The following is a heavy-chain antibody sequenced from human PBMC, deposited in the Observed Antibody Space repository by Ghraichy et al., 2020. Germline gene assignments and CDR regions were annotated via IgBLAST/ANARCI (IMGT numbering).Heavy chain of an antibody. Sequence: GGSLRLSCAASGFTFSSYGMHWVRQAPGKGLEWVAVIWYDGSNKYYADSVKGRFTISRDNSKNTLYLQMNSLRAEATAVYYCARDRGYEGDSSGYSTFDYWGQGTLVTVSS. D-gene: IGHD3-22*01. CDR3: ARDRGYEGDSSGYSTFDY. CDR1: GFTFSSYG. J-gene: IGHJ4*02. V-gene: IGHV3-33*01. CDR2: IWYDGSNK.